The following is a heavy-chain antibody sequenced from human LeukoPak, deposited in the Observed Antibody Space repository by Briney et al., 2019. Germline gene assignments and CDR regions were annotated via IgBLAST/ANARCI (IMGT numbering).Heavy chain of an antibody. V-gene: IGHV3-66*01. Sequence: GGSLRLSCAASGFTVSSNYMSWVRQAPGRGLDWVSVIYSGGSTYYADSVKGRFTISRDNSNHTLYLQMNSLRAEYTAVYYCARDSQGVGFTSFDYWGQGTPVTVSS. J-gene: IGHJ4*02. D-gene: IGHD1-26*01. CDR1: GFTVSSNY. CDR2: IYSGGST. CDR3: ARDSQGVGFTSFDY.